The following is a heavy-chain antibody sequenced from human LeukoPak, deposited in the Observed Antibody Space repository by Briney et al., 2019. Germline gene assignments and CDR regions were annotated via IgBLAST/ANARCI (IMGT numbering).Heavy chain of an antibody. CDR1: GGTFSSYA. D-gene: IGHD3-22*01. J-gene: IGHJ3*02. V-gene: IGHV1-2*04. Sequence: GASVKVSCKASGGTFSSYAISWVRQAPGQGLEWMGWINPISGGTNYAQTFQGWVTMTRDTSISTAYMELRLRSDDTAIYYCAREGYDLDAFDIWGQGTMVTVSS. CDR3: AREGYDLDAFDI. CDR2: INPISGGT.